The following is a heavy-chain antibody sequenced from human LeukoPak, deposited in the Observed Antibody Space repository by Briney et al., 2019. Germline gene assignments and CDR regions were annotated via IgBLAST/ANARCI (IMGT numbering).Heavy chain of an antibody. V-gene: IGHV4-34*01. Sequence: PSETLSLTCAVNGGSFRGYYWTWIRQPPGKGLEWIGEANHNGGTNYSPSLKSRINISVDTSKNQFSLKLSSVTAADTAVYFCARGIVLAGYASFDYWGQGTPVTVSS. D-gene: IGHD2-8*02. CDR3: ARGIVLAGYASFDY. CDR1: GGSFRGYY. CDR2: ANHNGGT. J-gene: IGHJ4*02.